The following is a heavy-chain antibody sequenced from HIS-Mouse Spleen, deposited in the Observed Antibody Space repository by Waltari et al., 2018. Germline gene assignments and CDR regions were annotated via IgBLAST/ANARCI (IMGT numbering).Heavy chain of an antibody. D-gene: IGHD6-6*01. J-gene: IGHJ4*02. V-gene: IGHV3-30-3*01. CDR1: GFPSSSYA. Sequence: QVQLVESGGGVVQPGRCLRLSCAASGFPSSSYAMHWVRQAPGKGLEWVAVISYDGSNKYYADSVKGRFTISRDNSKNTLYLQMNSLRAEDTAVYYCARHHIAALDYWGQGTLVTVSS. CDR2: ISYDGSNK. CDR3: ARHHIAALDY.